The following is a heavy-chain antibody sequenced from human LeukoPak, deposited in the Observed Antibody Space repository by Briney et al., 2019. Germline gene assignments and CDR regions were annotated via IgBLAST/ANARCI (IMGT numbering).Heavy chain of an antibody. J-gene: IGHJ3*01. Sequence: PGRSLRLSCAASGFTFSSYVIHWVRQAPGKGLEWVAVIYYDGSNKYYADSVKGRFTISRDNSKNTLYLQINSLRAEDTAVYYCARGTYYYDSSGLRDVFDVWGQGTMVTVSS. CDR1: GFTFSSYV. CDR2: IYYDGSNK. D-gene: IGHD3-22*01. CDR3: ARGTYYYDSSGLRDVFDV. V-gene: IGHV3-33*01.